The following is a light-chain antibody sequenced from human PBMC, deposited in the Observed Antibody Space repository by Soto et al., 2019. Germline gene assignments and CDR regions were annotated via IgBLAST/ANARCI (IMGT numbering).Light chain of an antibody. J-gene: IGKJ4*01. CDR1: QSVSSN. Sequence: EIVMTQSPATLSVSPGERVTLSCRASQSVSSNLAWYQQKPGQAPRLLIYGASTRATGIPVRFSGSGSGTEFTLTISSLQSEDFAVYYCQHHDNWPRAFGGGTKVEIK. V-gene: IGKV3-15*01. CDR2: GAS. CDR3: QHHDNWPRA.